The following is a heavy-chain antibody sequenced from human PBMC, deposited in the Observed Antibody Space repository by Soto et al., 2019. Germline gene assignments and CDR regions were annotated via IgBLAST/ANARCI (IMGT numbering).Heavy chain of an antibody. CDR1: GASVSHGY. CDR3: ARGYYDSTGFAVDP. Sequence: QMQLQASGPGLVKPSETLSLTCNVSGASVSHGYWSWIRQPPGKGLEWIGFMYFGGSFNYNPSLTSRATISVETSKTQFSMKWTSVTASDTAVYYCARGYYDSTGFAVDPWGQGTLVTVSS. J-gene: IGHJ5*02. V-gene: IGHV4-59*02. D-gene: IGHD3-22*01. CDR2: MYFGGSF.